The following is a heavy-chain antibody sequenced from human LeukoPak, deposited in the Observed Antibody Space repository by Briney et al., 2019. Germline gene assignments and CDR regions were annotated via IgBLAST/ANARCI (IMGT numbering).Heavy chain of an antibody. CDR1: GDSISSSNYY. V-gene: IGHV4-39*01. Sequence: SETLSLTCTVSGDSISSSNYYWVWIRQPPGKGLEWIGSIYYSGITYYNPSLRSRVTIYVDTSKNQFSLRLISVTASDTAMYYCARKQWELLGGNWFDPWGQGTLVTVSS. CDR3: ARKQWELLGGNWFDP. D-gene: IGHD1-26*01. CDR2: IYYSGIT. J-gene: IGHJ5*02.